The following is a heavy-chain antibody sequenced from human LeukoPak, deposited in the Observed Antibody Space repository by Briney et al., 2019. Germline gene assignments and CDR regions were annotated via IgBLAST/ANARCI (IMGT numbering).Heavy chain of an antibody. CDR3: ARRDGYKIAYIDY. Sequence: PSETLYLTCTVSGGSISISSYYRGWIRQPPGKGLEWIGSIYYSGSTYYNPSLKSRVTRSVDTSKNQFSLKLSSVTAADTAVYYCARRDGYKIAYIDYWGQGTLVTVSS. CDR1: GGSISISSYY. J-gene: IGHJ4*02. D-gene: IGHD5-24*01. CDR2: IYYSGST. V-gene: IGHV4-39*01.